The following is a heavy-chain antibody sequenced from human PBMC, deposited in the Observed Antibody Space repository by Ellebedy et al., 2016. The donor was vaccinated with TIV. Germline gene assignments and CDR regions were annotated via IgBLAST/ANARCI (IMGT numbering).Heavy chain of an antibody. V-gene: IGHV1-8*01. CDR3: ARGRCHGDNCYSSYFYH. CDR2: MNPNSGNT. D-gene: IGHD2-15*01. CDR1: GYPFTAYD. Sequence: ASVKVSXKASGYPFTAYDINWVRQVTGQGLEWMGWMNPNSGNTGYAQKFQGRVTMTKNTSARTAYMELSSLRSEDTAVYYSARGRCHGDNCYSSYFYHWGQGTLVTVSS. J-gene: IGHJ1*01.